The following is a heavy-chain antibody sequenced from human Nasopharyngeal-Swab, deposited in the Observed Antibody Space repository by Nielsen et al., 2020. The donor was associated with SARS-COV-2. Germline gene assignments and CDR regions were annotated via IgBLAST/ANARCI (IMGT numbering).Heavy chain of an antibody. V-gene: IGHV3-48*02. CDR2: ISSSSSTI. J-gene: IGHJ4*02. D-gene: IGHD5-24*01. CDR1: GFTFSSYS. Sequence: GGSLRLTCAASGFTFSSYSMNWVRQAPGKGLEWVSYISSSSSTIYYADSVKGRFTISRDNAKNSLYLQMNSLRDEDTAVYYCARARDGYATWFYYWGQGTLVTVSS. CDR3: ARARDGYATWFYY.